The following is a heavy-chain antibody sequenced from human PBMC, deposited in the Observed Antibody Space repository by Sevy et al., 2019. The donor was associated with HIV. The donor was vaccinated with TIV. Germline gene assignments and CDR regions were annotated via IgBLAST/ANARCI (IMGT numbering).Heavy chain of an antibody. V-gene: IGHV3-11*01. J-gene: IGHJ6*02. CDR1: GFTFSDYY. D-gene: IGHD2-15*01. CDR2: ISSSGSTI. Sequence: GGSLRLSCAASGFTFSDYYMSWIRQAPGKGLEWVSYISSSGSTIYYADSVKGRFTISRDNAKNSLYLQMNSLRAEDTAVYYWARYCSGGSCTLYYYYGMDVWGQGTTVTVSS. CDR3: ARYCSGGSCTLYYYYGMDV.